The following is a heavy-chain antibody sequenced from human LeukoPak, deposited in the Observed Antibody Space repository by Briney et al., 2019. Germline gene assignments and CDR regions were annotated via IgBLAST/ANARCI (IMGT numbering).Heavy chain of an antibody. Sequence: GSLRLSCAASGFTFSSYSMNWVRQAPGKGLEWVSSISSSSYIYYADSVKGRFTISRDNAKNSLYLQMNSLRAEDTAVYYCARGRQQLVDFDYWGQGTLVTVSS. CDR2: ISSSSYI. CDR1: GFTFSSYS. CDR3: ARGRQQLVDFDY. V-gene: IGHV3-21*01. D-gene: IGHD6-13*01. J-gene: IGHJ4*02.